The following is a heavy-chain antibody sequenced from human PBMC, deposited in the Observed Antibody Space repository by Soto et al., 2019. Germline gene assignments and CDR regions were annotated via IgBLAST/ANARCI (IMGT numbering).Heavy chain of an antibody. D-gene: IGHD1-26*01. CDR2: INAGNGNT. J-gene: IGHJ4*02. V-gene: IGHV1-3*01. CDR3: ARPIVGAALDY. CDR1: GYTFNIYA. Sequence: ASVKVSCKASGYTFNIYAMQWVRQAPGQRLEWMGWINAGNGNTKYSQKFQGRVTITRDTSASTAYMELSSLRSEDTAVYYCARPIVGAALDYWGQGTLVTVSS.